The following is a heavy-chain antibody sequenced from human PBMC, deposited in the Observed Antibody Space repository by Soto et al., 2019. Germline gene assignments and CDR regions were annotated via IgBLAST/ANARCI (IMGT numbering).Heavy chain of an antibody. Sequence: GGSLRLSCAASGFTFDTYAMNWVRQAPGKGLAWVSAIGTDSNTYYADSVKGRFTISRDNSRTTLYLQMNSLRAEDTALYYCVRKNPGTRPFDHWGQGTLVTVSS. CDR2: IGTDSNT. J-gene: IGHJ4*01. CDR3: VRKNPGTRPFDH. V-gene: IGHV3-23*01. CDR1: GFTFDTYA.